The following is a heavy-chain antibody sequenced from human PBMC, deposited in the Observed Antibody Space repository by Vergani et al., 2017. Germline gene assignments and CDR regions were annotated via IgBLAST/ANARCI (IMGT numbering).Heavy chain of an antibody. V-gene: IGHV3-30*02. CDR3: AKYLRDSTDGLPDS. CDR1: GFPFSTYG. D-gene: IGHD2-21*02. CDR2: IGKDGINT. Sequence: QEQLVESGGGVVQPGESLRLSCAASGFPFSTYGMHWVRQAPGKGLEWLAYIGKDGINTRYRDAVKGRFTVSRDNSKDILYLQMDSLRSEDTALYYCAKYLRDSTDGLPDSWGPGTLVIVSS. J-gene: IGHJ4*02.